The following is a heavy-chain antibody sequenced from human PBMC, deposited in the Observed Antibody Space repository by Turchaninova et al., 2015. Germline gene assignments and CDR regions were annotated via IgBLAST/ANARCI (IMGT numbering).Heavy chain of an antibody. CDR3: ATLYTRRAILTDSSALDV. CDR2: IIPGGGST. V-gene: IGHV1-46*01. CDR1: GSTYTSHH. Sequence: QVQLVQSVAEVTKPGASVRVSCQAAGSTYTSHHIHWVRKAPGQGLEWMGIIIPGGGSTTYAQMFQGRVTMTRDTSTRTVYMELSSLRSEDTAIYYCATLYTRRAILTDSSALDVWGLGTTVTVSS. J-gene: IGHJ6*02. D-gene: IGHD3-9*01.